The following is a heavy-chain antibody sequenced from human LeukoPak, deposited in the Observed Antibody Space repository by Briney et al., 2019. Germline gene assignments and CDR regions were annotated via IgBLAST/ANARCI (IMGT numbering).Heavy chain of an antibody. CDR1: RGSISGYS. J-gene: IGHJ5*02. D-gene: IGHD4/OR15-4a*01. CDR3: RGPYGASISKWFDP. Sequence: SETLSLTCSVSRGSISGYSWSWIRQSPGGGLEWIGYIYYSGDTAYNPSLRSRVTMSVDTSKNQFSLQLRSMTTADTAVYCVRGPYGASISKWFDPWGQGTQVIVSP. CDR2: IYYSGDT. V-gene: IGHV4-59*03.